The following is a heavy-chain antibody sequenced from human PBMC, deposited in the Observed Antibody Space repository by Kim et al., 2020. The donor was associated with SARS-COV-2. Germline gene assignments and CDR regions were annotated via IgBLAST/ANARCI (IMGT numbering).Heavy chain of an antibody. J-gene: IGHJ4*02. V-gene: IGHV3-21*01. Sequence: GGSLRLSCAASGFTFSSYSMNWVRQAPGKGLEWVSSISSSSSYIYYADSVKGRFTISRDNAKNSLYLQMNSLRAEDTAVYYCARFPGAARPEYSSGGGDFWGQGTLVTVSS. CDR2: ISSSSSYI. CDR1: GFTFSSYS. CDR3: ARFPGAARPEYSSGGGDF. D-gene: IGHD6-19*01.